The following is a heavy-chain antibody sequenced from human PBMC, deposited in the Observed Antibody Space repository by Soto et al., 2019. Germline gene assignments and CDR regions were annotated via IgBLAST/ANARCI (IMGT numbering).Heavy chain of an antibody. CDR3: ARRDTSGFLRSCAT. J-gene: IGHJ5*02. CDR2: IVPNVGTV. Sequence: QVQLVQAGPEVKKPGYSVKVSCKTSGGTLSSFITYPINWLRQAPGQGPEWMGGIVPNVGTVNYAQRFQGRVTITSDKSTGSSYMELTTLRSEDTARYYFARRDTSGFLRSCATWGQEALITVS. CDR1: GGTLSSFITYP. D-gene: IGHD3-3*01. V-gene: IGHV1-69*06.